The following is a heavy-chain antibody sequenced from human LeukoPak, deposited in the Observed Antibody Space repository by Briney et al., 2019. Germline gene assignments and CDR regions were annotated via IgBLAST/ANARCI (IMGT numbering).Heavy chain of an antibody. Sequence: SETLSLTCTVSGGSISSYYWSWIRQPPGKGLEWIGYIYYSGSTNHNPSLKSRVTISVDTSKNQFSLKLSSVTAADTAVYYCARDLGYCSSTSCSSDAFDIWGQGTMVTVSS. CDR1: GGSISSYY. V-gene: IGHV4-59*01. CDR3: ARDLGYCSSTSCSSDAFDI. CDR2: IYYSGST. D-gene: IGHD2-2*01. J-gene: IGHJ3*02.